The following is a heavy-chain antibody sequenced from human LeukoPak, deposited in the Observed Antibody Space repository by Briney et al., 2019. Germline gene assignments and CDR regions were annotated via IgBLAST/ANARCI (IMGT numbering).Heavy chain of an antibody. D-gene: IGHD3-16*01. Sequence: GGSLRLSCAASGFTFSSYDMHWVRQATGKGLEWVSAIGTAGDTYYPGSVKGRFTTSRENAKNSLYLQMNSLRAGDTAVYYCARVHTYYYGMDVWGQGTTVTVSS. CDR3: ARVHTYYYGMDV. CDR1: GFTFSSYD. CDR2: IGTAGDT. V-gene: IGHV3-13*01. J-gene: IGHJ6*02.